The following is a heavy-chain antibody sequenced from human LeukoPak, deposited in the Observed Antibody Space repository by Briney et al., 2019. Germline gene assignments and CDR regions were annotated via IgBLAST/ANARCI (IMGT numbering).Heavy chain of an antibody. J-gene: IGHJ4*02. Sequence: GGSLRLSCAASGFTFDDYAMHWVRQAPGKGLEWVSGISWNGGSVGYADSVEGWFTTSRDNAKNSLYLQMNSLRTEDTAMYHCAKTPTRSYYYDSSGYYREQRYYFDYWGQGTQVTVSS. CDR3: AKTPTRSYYYDSSGYYREQRYYFDY. CDR2: ISWNGGSV. CDR1: GFTFDDYA. D-gene: IGHD3-22*01. V-gene: IGHV3-9*01.